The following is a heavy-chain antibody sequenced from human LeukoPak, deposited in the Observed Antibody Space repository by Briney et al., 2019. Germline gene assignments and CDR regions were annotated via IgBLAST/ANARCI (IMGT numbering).Heavy chain of an antibody. J-gene: IGHJ4*02. CDR1: GFTFNNYA. CDR2: ITGSGGDT. D-gene: IGHD3-3*01. CDR3: AKGSRDSRPYYFDF. V-gene: IGHV3-23*01. Sequence: GGSLRLSCAASGFTFNNYAMSWVRQAPGRGLEWVSAITGSGGDTYHADSVRGRFTISRDNSKSTLYLQMNSLRAEDTALYYCAKGSRDSRPYYFDFWGQEILVTVSS.